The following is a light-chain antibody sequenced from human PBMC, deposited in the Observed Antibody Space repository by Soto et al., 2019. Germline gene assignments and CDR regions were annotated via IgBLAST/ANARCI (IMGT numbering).Light chain of an antibody. CDR3: QQYITSPYT. J-gene: IGKJ2*01. CDR2: ATS. Sequence: EVVLTQSPGTLSLSPGEGATLSCRVSQTLSSAYLAWYQQKPGQAPRLLISATSIRATDIPDRFSGGGSGTDFTLTITRLEPEDFAVYYCQQYITSPYTFGQGTKLEIK. V-gene: IGKV3-20*01. CDR1: QTLSSAY.